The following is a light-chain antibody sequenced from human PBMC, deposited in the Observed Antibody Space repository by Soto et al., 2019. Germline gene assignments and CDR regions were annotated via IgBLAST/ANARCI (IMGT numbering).Light chain of an antibody. CDR1: QSVSSN. J-gene: IGKJ2*01. CDR2: GAS. Sequence: EIVMTQSPATLSVSPGERATLSCRASQSVSSNLAWYQQKPGQAPRLLIYGASTRATGIPARFSGSGSGTEFTITISSLQSEYFAVYYCQQYNNWPTYTFGEGTKLEIK. CDR3: QQYNNWPTYT. V-gene: IGKV3-15*01.